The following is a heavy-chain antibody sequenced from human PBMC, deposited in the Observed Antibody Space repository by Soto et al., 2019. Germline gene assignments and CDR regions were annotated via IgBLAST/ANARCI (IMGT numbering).Heavy chain of an antibody. V-gene: IGHV3-30-3*01. J-gene: IGHJ6*02. CDR1: GFTFSSYA. D-gene: IGHD1-7*01. CDR3: ARDSAINWNYDYYYYGMDV. Sequence: PGGSLRLSCAASGFTFSSYAMHWVRQAPGKGLDWVAVISYDGSNKYYADSVKGRFTISRDNSKNTLYLQMNSLRAEDTAVYYCARDSAINWNYDYYYYGMDVWGQGTTVTVSS. CDR2: ISYDGSNK.